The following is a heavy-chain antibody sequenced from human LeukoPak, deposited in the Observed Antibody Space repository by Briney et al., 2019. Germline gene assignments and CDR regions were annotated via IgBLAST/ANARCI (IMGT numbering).Heavy chain of an antibody. CDR3: ARGRTIYYDSGSYYNY. Sequence: SETLSLTCAVHGGSVSGFYASWIRQPPGKGLEWIGEINHSGSTNYNPPLKSRVTTPVDTSKNQFSLKLSSVTAADTAVYYCARGRTIYYDSGSYYNYWGQGALVTVSS. CDR2: INHSGST. J-gene: IGHJ4*02. D-gene: IGHD3-10*01. V-gene: IGHV4-34*01. CDR1: GGSVSGFY.